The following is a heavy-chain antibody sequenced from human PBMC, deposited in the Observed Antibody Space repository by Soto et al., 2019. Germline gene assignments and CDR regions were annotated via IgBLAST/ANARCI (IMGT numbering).Heavy chain of an antibody. D-gene: IGHD6-19*01. V-gene: IGHV3-23*01. CDR1: GFTFSSYA. CDR3: AKDPNARYSSGSPLNWFDP. CDR2: ITGSGGST. J-gene: IGHJ5*02. Sequence: GGSLRLSCAASGFTFSSYAMSWVRQAPGKGLEWVSTITGSGGSTYYADSVKGRFTISRDNSQNTLYLQMNSLRAEDTAVYYCAKDPNARYSSGSPLNWFDPWGQGTLVTVSS.